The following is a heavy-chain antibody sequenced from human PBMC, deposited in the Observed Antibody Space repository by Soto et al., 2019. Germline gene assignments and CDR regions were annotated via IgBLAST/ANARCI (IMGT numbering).Heavy chain of an antibody. J-gene: IGHJ5*02. CDR2: IIPILGIA. CDR3: ARDLEREWTDCSSTSCPLARWFDP. CDR1: GGTFSSYT. V-gene: IGHV1-69*04. D-gene: IGHD2-2*01. Sequence: SVKVSCKDSGGTFSSYTISWVRQAPGQGLEWMGRIIPILGIANYAQKFQGRVTITADKSTSAAYMELSSLRSEDTAVYYCARDLEREWTDCSSTSCPLARWFDPWGQGTLVTVSS.